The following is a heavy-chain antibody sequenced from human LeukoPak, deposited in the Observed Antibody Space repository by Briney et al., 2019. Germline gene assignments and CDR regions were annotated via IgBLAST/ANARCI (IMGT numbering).Heavy chain of an antibody. J-gene: IGHJ4*02. Sequence: ASVKVSCKASGYTFTSYDINWVRQATGQGLEWMGWMNPNSGNTGYAQKFQGRVTITMNTSISTAYMELSSLRSEDTAVYYCARGSSYYDILTGYGDYWGQGTLVTVSS. V-gene: IGHV1-8*01. CDR1: GYTFTSYD. CDR2: MNPNSGNT. D-gene: IGHD3-9*01. CDR3: ARGSSYYDILTGYGDY.